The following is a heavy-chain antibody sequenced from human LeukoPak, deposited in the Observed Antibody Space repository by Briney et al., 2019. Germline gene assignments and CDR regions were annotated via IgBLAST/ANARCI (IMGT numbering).Heavy chain of an antibody. CDR1: GGSIISYY. J-gene: IGHJ3*02. CDR3: ARGAGAFDI. V-gene: IGHV4-59*01. Sequence: NSSETLSLTCTVSGGSIISYYWSWIRQPPGKGLEYIGHIYYSGNTNYNPSPKSRVTISVDTSRNGFSLNLNSVTAADTAVYYCARGAGAFDIWGQGTMVTVSS. CDR2: IYYSGNT.